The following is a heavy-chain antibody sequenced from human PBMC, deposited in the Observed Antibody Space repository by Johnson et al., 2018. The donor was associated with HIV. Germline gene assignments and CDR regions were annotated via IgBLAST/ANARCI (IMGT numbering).Heavy chain of an antibody. V-gene: IGHV3-30*02. CDR1: GFIFSSYG. CDR3: AVLTAGGRRGGNLGI. CDR2: IRYDGSNK. Sequence: QVQLVESGGGVVQPGRSRRLSCAASGFIFSSYGTHWVRQAPGKGLEWVAFIRYDGSNKYYAESVQGRFNISRDNPKNTLYLQRESRRIEDTAVDYCAVLTAGGRRGGNLGIWGQGTMVTVSS. J-gene: IGHJ3*02. D-gene: IGHD3-16*01.